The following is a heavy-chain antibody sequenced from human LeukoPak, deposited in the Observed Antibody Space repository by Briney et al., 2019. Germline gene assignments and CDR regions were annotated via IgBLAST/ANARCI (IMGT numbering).Heavy chain of an antibody. CDR2: ISTYNGDT. Sequence: GASVKVSCKASGYTFTSYGLSWVRQAPGQGLEWMGWISTYNGDTNNAQKLQGRVTMTTDTSTSTAYMELRSLRSDDTAVYYCARDPRDGSVARDWGQGTLVTVSS. D-gene: IGHD6-19*01. CDR3: ARDPRDGSVARD. CDR1: GYTFTSYG. V-gene: IGHV1-18*01. J-gene: IGHJ4*02.